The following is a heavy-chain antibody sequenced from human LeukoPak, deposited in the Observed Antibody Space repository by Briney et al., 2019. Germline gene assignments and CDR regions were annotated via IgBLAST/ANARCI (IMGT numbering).Heavy chain of an antibody. Sequence: GGSLRLSCAASGFTFSSYGMHWVGQAPGKGLEWVAFIRYDGSNKYYADSVKGRFTISRDNSKTTLYLQMNSLRVEDTAVYYCAKDSRYCRSSDCPPDALDIWGQGTMVTVSS. V-gene: IGHV3-30*02. CDR2: IRYDGSNK. J-gene: IGHJ3*02. CDR1: GFTFSSYG. CDR3: AKDSRYCRSSDCPPDALDI. D-gene: IGHD2-2*01.